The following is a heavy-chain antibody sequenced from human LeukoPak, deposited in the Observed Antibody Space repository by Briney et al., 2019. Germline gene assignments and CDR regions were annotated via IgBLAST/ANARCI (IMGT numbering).Heavy chain of an antibody. CDR1: GFTFSSYS. CDR3: ARDFRRYSNYPLALDY. CDR2: ISYDGSNK. Sequence: GGSLRLSCAASGFTFSSYSMYWVRQAPGKGLEWVAVISYDGSNKYYADSVKGRFTISRDNSKNTLYLQMNSLRAEDTAVYYCARDFRRYSNYPLALDYWGQGTLVTVSS. D-gene: IGHD4-11*01. V-gene: IGHV3-30*03. J-gene: IGHJ4*02.